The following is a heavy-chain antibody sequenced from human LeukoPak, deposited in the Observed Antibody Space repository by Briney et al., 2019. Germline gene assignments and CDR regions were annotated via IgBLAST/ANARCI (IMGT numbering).Heavy chain of an antibody. V-gene: IGHV4-59*08. Sequence: SETLSLTCTVSGGSISSYYWSWIRQPPGKGLEWIGYIYYSGSTNYNPSLKSRVTISVDTSKNQFSLKLSSVTAAHTAVYYCARRGYSYGYSGYYYYGMDVWGQETTVTVSS. CDR3: ARRGYSYGYSGYYYYGMDV. CDR2: IYYSGST. CDR1: GGSISSYY. J-gene: IGHJ6*02. D-gene: IGHD5-18*01.